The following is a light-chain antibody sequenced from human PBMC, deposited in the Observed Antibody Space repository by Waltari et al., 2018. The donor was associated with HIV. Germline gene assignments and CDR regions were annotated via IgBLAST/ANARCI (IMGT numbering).Light chain of an antibody. CDR1: SSNIGSNT. CDR2: SND. CDR3: AAWDDSLNGYV. J-gene: IGLJ1*01. V-gene: IGLV1-44*01. Sequence: QSVLTQPPSASGTPGQRVTISCSGSSSNIGSNTVNWYQQLPGMAPKLLIYSNDQLPSGVPDRFSGSKSGTSASLAISGLQSEDEADYYCAAWDDSLNGYVFGTGTKVTVL.